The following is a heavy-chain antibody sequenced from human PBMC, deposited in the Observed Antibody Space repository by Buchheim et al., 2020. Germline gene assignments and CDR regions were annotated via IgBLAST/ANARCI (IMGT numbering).Heavy chain of an antibody. V-gene: IGHV3-23*01. CDR3: AKDGLYGDSSGYYFQGVVFHPRPFDY. J-gene: IGHJ4*02. CDR2: ISGSGGST. Sequence: EVQLLESGGGLVQPGGSLRLSCAASGFTFSSYAMSWVRQAPGKGLEWVSAISGSGGSTYYADSVKGRFTISRDNSKNTLYLQMNSLRAEDTAVYYCAKDGLYGDSSGYYFQGVVFHPRPFDYWGQGTL. CDR1: GFTFSSYA. D-gene: IGHD3-22*01.